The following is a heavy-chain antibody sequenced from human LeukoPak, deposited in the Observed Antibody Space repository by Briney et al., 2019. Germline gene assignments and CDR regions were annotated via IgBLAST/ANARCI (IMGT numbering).Heavy chain of an antibody. D-gene: IGHD4-17*01. J-gene: IGHJ4*02. CDR3: ARMMYGDFVDYFDY. V-gene: IGHV2-70*01. CDR1: GFSLSTSGMC. CDR2: IRWDDNK. Sequence: ESGPTLVNPTQTLTLTCTFSGFSLSTSGMCVSGIRQPPGKALEWLALIRWDDNKYYSTSLKTRPTISKDTSKNQVVLTMTNMDPVDAATYYCARMMYGDFVDYFDYWGQGTLVSVSS.